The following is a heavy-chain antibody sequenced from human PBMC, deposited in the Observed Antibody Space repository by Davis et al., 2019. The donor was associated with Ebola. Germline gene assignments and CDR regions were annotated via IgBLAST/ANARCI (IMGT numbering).Heavy chain of an antibody. CDR3: AKDLGLSNWEYYFDY. Sequence: GGSLRLSCAASGFTFSSYGMHWVRQAPGKGLEWVAVISYDGSNKYYADSVKGRFTISRDNSKNTLYLQMNSLRAEDTAVYYCAKDLGLSNWEYYFDYWGQGTLVTVSS. CDR1: GFTFSSYG. V-gene: IGHV3-30*18. D-gene: IGHD1-26*01. J-gene: IGHJ4*02. CDR2: ISYDGSNK.